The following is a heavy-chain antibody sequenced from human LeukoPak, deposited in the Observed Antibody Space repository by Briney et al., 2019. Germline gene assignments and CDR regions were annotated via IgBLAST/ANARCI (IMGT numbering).Heavy chain of an antibody. Sequence: GASVKVSCKASGGTFSSYAISWVRQAPGQGLEWMGRIIPILGIANYAQKFQGRVTITADKSTSTAYMELSRLRSDDTAVYYCARPDSGSYYGYFDYWGQGTLVTVSS. J-gene: IGHJ4*02. CDR3: ARPDSGSYYGYFDY. D-gene: IGHD1-26*01. V-gene: IGHV1-69*04. CDR2: IIPILGIA. CDR1: GGTFSSYA.